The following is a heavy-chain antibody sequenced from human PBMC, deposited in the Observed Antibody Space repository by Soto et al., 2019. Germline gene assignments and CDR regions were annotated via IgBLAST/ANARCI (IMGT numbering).Heavy chain of an antibody. V-gene: IGHV4-31*03. J-gene: IGHJ5*02. CDR2: IHHSGST. Sequence: QVQLQESGPGLVEPSQTLSLTCTVSGDSISGEGWYWSWIRQYSGRGLEWIGYIHHSGSTYSNPSLKSRVSISVDTSKTQFFLILTPVTAPDTAVYYCARAWTATAGWANWFALWGQGTLVTVSS. CDR1: GDSISGEGWY. D-gene: IGHD6-13*01. CDR3: ARAWTATAGWANWFAL.